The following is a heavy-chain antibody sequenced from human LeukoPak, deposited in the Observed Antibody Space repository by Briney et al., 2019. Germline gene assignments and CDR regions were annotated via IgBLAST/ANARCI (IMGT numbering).Heavy chain of an antibody. CDR1: GGSISSSSYY. CDR2: INHSGST. J-gene: IGHJ5*02. Sequence: SETLSLTCTVSGGSISSSSYYWGWIRQPPGKGLEWIGEINHSGSTNYNPSLKSRVTISVDTSKNQFSLKLSSVTAADTAVYYCASRLRGQGYYYGSGRHVYNWFDPWGQGTLVTVSS. V-gene: IGHV4-39*07. CDR3: ASRLRGQGYYYGSGRHVYNWFDP. D-gene: IGHD3-10*01.